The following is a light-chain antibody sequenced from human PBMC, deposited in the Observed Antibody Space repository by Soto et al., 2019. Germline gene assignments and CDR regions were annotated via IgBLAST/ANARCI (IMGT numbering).Light chain of an antibody. J-gene: IGLJ3*02. CDR3: CSFAGRSTWV. CDR2: EDN. V-gene: IGLV2-23*01. CDR1: SNDVGNYNF. Sequence: QSVLTQPASVSGSPGQSITFSCTGTSNDVGNYNFVSWYQQHPGKAPKLMIYEDNKRPSGVSNRFSGSKSGNTASLTISGLQAEDEADYYCCSFAGRSTWVFGGGTKLTVL.